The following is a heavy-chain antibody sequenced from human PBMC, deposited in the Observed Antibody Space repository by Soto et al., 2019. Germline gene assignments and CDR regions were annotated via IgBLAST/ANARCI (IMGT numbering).Heavy chain of an antibody. Sequence: GGSLRLSCAASGFTFSSYAMHWVRQAPGKGLEWVAVISYDGSNKYYADSVKGRFTISRDNSKNTLYLQMNSLRAEDTAVYYCAGKSRGYSYGLGNAFDIWGQGTMVTVSS. J-gene: IGHJ3*02. D-gene: IGHD5-18*01. CDR3: AGKSRGYSYGLGNAFDI. CDR1: GFTFSSYA. CDR2: ISYDGSNK. V-gene: IGHV3-30-3*01.